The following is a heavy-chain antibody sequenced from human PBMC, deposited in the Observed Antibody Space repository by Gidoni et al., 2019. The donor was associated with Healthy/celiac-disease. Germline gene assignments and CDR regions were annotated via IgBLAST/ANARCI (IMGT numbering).Heavy chain of an antibody. CDR2: INAGNGNT. V-gene: IGHV1-3*01. Sequence: QVQLVQSGAEVKKPGASVKVSCKASGYTFTSYAMHWVRQAPGQRLEWMGWINAGNGNTKYSQKFQGRVTIARDTSASTAYMELSSLRSEDTAVYYCAREKRDGYNYVNDYWGQGTLVTVSS. D-gene: IGHD5-12*01. J-gene: IGHJ4*02. CDR1: GYTFTSYA. CDR3: AREKRDGYNYVNDY.